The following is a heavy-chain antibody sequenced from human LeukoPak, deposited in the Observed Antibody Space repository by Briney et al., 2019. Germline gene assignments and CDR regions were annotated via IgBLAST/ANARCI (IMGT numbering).Heavy chain of an antibody. V-gene: IGHV1-2*02. D-gene: IGHD3-22*01. Sequence: ASVKVSCKASGYTFTGYYMHWVRQAPGQGLEWMGWINPNSGGTNYAQKFQGRVTMTRDTSISTAYMELSRLRSDDTAVYYCAREAGGYYYDSGGYSDYWGQGTLVTVSS. CDR2: INPNSGGT. CDR3: AREAGGYYYDSGGYSDY. CDR1: GYTFTGYY. J-gene: IGHJ4*02.